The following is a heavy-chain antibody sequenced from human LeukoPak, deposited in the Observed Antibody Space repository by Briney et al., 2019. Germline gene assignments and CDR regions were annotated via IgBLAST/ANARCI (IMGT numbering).Heavy chain of an antibody. D-gene: IGHD2-2*01. CDR1: GFTFSSYS. CDR2: ISSSSSYI. V-gene: IGHV3-21*01. J-gene: IGHJ4*02. Sequence: GSLRLSCAASGFTFSSYSMNWVRQAPGKGLEWISSISSSSSYIYYADSVKGRFTISRDNAKNSLYLQMNSLRAEDTAVYYCAREVGYCSSTSCSYFDYWGQGTLVTVSS. CDR3: AREVGYCSSTSCSYFDY.